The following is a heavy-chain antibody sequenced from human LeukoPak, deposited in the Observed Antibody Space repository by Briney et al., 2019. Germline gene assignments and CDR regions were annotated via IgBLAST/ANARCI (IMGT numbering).Heavy chain of an antibody. CDR3: ARAPNDYGDYQDAFDI. V-gene: IGHV4-59*08. J-gene: IGHJ3*02. Sequence: NPSETLSLTCTVSGGSISSYYWSWIRQPPGKGLEWIGYIYYSGSTNYNPSLKSRVTISVDTSKNQFSLKLSSVTAADTAVYYCARAPNDYGDYQDAFDIWGQGTMVTVSS. CDR2: IYYSGST. CDR1: GGSISSYY. D-gene: IGHD4-17*01.